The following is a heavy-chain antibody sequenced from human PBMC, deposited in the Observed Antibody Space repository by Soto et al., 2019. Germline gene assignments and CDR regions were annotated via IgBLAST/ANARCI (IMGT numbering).Heavy chain of an antibody. CDR2: IYHSGST. V-gene: IGHV4-30-2*01. J-gene: IGHJ4*02. CDR1: GGSISSGGYS. CDR3: AGTTTAPLDY. D-gene: IGHD4-4*01. Sequence: SETLSLTCAVSGGSISSGGYSWSWIRQPPGKGLEWIGYIYHSGSTYYNPSLKSRVTISVDRSKNQFSLKLSSVTAADTAVYYGAGTTTAPLDYWGQGTLVTVSS.